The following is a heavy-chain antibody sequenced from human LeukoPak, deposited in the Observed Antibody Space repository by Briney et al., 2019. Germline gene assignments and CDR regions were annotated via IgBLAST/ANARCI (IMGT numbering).Heavy chain of an antibody. D-gene: IGHD3-22*01. CDR3: ARAGYYDSSGYYYY. CDR1: GYSISSGYD. V-gene: IGHV4-38-2*01. CDR2: IYHSGST. J-gene: IGHJ4*02. Sequence: SETLSLTCAVSGYSISSGYDWGWIRQPPGKGLEWIGSIYHSGSTYYNPSLKSRVTISVDTSKNQFSLKLSSVTAADTAVYYCARAGYYDSSGYYYYWGQGTLVTVSS.